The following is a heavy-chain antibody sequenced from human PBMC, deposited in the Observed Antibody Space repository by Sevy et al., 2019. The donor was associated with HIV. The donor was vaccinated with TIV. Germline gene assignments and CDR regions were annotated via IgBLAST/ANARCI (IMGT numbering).Heavy chain of an antibody. CDR1: GFTVSNNF. CDR3: AGSGPAGHD. CDR2: IYIDGRT. J-gene: IGHJ4*02. V-gene: IGHV3-53*01. Sequence: GGSLRLSCAASGFTVSNNFVTWVRQAPGKGLEWVSFIYIDGRTYYADSVKGRFTSSRDNSKNMVYLQLNSLGDEDTAVYFCAGSGPAGHDWGQGTLVTVSS. D-gene: IGHD2-2*01.